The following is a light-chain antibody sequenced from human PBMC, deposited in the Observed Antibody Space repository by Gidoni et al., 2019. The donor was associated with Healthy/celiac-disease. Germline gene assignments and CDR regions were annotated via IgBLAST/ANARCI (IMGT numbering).Light chain of an antibody. CDR1: QSISSY. CDR3: QQSYSTLGYT. V-gene: IGKV1-39*01. Sequence: IHMTQSPSSLSASVGDRVTITCRASQSISSYLNWYQQKPGKAPKLLIYAASSLQSGVPSRFSGSVSGTDFTLTISSLQPEDFATYYCQQSYSTLGYTFGQGTKLEIK. CDR2: AAS. J-gene: IGKJ2*01.